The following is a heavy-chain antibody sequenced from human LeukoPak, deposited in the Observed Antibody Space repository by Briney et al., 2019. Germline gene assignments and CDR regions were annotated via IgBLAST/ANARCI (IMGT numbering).Heavy chain of an antibody. J-gene: IGHJ6*02. CDR2: ISGSGGST. Sequence: GGSLRLSCAASGFTFSSYAMSWVRQAPGKGLEWVSAISGSGGSTYYADSVKGRFTISRDNSKNTLYLQMNSLRAEDTAVYYCAKDLDGDYGHYYYGMDVWGQGTTVAVSS. CDR3: AKDLDGDYGHYYYGMDV. CDR1: GFTFSSYA. D-gene: IGHD4-17*01. V-gene: IGHV3-23*01.